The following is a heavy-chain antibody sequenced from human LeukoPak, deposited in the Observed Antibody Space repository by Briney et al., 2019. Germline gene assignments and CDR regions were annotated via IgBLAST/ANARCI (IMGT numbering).Heavy chain of an antibody. CDR3: ARDGGSSSWYTGYYYYYYMDV. V-gene: IGHV1-18*01. CDR1: GYTFTSYG. D-gene: IGHD6-13*01. Sequence: ASVKVSCKASGYTFTSYGISWVRQAPGQGLEWMGWISAYNGNTNYAQKLQGRVTMTTDTSTSTAYMELRSLRSDDTAVYYCARDGGSSSWYTGYYYYYYMDVWGKGTTVTVSS. J-gene: IGHJ6*03. CDR2: ISAYNGNT.